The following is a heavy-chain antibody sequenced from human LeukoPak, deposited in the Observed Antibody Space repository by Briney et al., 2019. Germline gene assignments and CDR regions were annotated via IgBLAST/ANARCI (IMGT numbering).Heavy chain of an antibody. J-gene: IGHJ4*02. CDR1: GGSFSGYC. D-gene: IGHD4-17*01. CDR3: ARANGDYYFDY. CDR2: INHSGST. Sequence: PSETLSLTCAVYGGSFSGYCWSWIRQPPGKGLEWIGEINHSGSTNYNPSLKSRVTISVDTSKNQFSLKLSSVTAADTAVYYCARANGDYYFDYWGQGTLVTVSS. V-gene: IGHV4-34*01.